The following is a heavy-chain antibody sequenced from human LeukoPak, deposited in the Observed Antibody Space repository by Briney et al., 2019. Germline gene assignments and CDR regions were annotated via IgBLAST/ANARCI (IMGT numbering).Heavy chain of an antibody. Sequence: GGSLRLSCAASGFTFSDYYMSWIRQVPGKGLEWAAYISSGTYYADSVKGRFTISRDNAKNSLYLQMNSLRAEDTAVYYCGRASMTMFRGVIEVKDAFDIWGQGTMVTVSS. CDR2: ISSGT. D-gene: IGHD3-10*01. J-gene: IGHJ3*02. V-gene: IGHV3-11*06. CDR3: GRASMTMFRGVIEVKDAFDI. CDR1: GFTFSDYY.